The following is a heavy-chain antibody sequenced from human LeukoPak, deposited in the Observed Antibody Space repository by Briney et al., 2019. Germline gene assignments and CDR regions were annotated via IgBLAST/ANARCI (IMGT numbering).Heavy chain of an antibody. V-gene: IGHV1-3*03. Sequence: ASVKVSCKASGYTFTGYYMHWVRQAPGQRLEWMGWINAGNGNTKYSQEFQGRVTITRDTSASTAYMELSSLRSEDMAVYYCARGEARRGYSYGFDYWGQGTLVTVSS. CDR2: INAGNGNT. CDR3: ARGEARRGYSYGFDY. CDR1: GYTFTGYY. J-gene: IGHJ4*02. D-gene: IGHD5-18*01.